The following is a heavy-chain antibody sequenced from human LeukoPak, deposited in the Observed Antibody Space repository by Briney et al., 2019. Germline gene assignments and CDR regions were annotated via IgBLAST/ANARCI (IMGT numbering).Heavy chain of an antibody. CDR3: ARGSWGSNGDDY. Sequence: ASVKVSCKASGYTFTSYDINWVRQATGQGLEGMGWMNPNSGNTGYAQKFQGRVTMTRNTSISTAYMELSSLRSEDTAVYYCARGSWGSNGDDYWGQGTLVTVSS. D-gene: IGHD4-11*01. CDR1: GYTFTSYD. CDR2: MNPNSGNT. J-gene: IGHJ4*02. V-gene: IGHV1-8*01.